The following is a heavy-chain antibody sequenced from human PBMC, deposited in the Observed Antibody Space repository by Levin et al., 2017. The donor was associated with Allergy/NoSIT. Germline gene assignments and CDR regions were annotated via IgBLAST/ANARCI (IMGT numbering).Heavy chain of an antibody. J-gene: IGHJ4*02. V-gene: IGHV5-51*01. CDR2: VYPGDSNT. Sequence: KVSCKGSGHSFSSYWIGWVRQMPGKGLEWMGIVYPGDSNTIYSPPFQGQVTISADKSIRTAYLQWNSLKASDTAMSYCAAGDSGRDQGGGIGGAFDCWGQGTLVTVSS. D-gene: IGHD5-12*01. CDR3: AAGDSGRDQGGGIGGAFDC. CDR1: GHSFSSYW.